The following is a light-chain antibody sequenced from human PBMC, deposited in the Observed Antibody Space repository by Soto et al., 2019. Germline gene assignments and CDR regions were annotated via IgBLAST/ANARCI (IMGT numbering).Light chain of an antibody. V-gene: IGKV1-33*01. CDR2: GAS. CDR1: QDIRKY. Sequence: DIQMTQSPSSLSASVGDRVTITCQASQDIRKYLNWYQQKPGRAPKLLIYGASNLETGVPSRFRGSGYGTDFTFTISSLQPEDTATYYCPHYDNLPPFTFGPGTKVAIK. J-gene: IGKJ3*01. CDR3: PHYDNLPPFT.